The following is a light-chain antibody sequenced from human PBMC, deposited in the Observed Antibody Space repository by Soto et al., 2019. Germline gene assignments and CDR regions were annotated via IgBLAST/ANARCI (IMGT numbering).Light chain of an antibody. CDR1: SSDVGGNKY. V-gene: IGLV2-14*03. J-gene: IGLJ1*01. Sequence: QSALTQPASVSGSPGQSITISCTGTSSDVGGNKYVSWYQHYPGKAPKLMICDVSNRPSGVSNRFSSPKSGNTASLTISGLQAEDEADYYCSALTGTTYVFGTGTKLTVL. CDR3: SALTGTTYV. CDR2: DVS.